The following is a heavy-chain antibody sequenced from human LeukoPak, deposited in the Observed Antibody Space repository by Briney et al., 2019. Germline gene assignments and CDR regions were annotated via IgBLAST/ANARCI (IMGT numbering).Heavy chain of an antibody. V-gene: IGHV3-23*01. CDR1: GFIFSNYA. Sequence: GGSLRLSCAASGFIFSNYALMWLRQSPGKGLEWVLAVRGSGGGTFYADSVKGRFTISRDNSKNTLYLQMNGLRAEDTAVYYCARDPNGDYIGAFDMWGRGTLVTVSS. CDR3: ARDPNGDYIGAFDM. CDR2: VRGSGGGT. D-gene: IGHD4-17*01. J-gene: IGHJ3*02.